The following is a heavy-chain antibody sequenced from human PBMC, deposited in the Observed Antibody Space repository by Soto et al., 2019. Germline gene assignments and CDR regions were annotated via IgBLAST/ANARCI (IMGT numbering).Heavy chain of an antibody. J-gene: IGHJ4*02. CDR1: GFTFSSYA. Sequence: QVQLVESGGGVVQPGRSLRLSCAASGFTFSSYALHWVRQAPGKGLEWVAVISYDGSNKYYADSVKGRFTISRDNSKNTLYLQMNSLRAEDTAVYYCARDFLLFDEIQRWFAYWGQGTLVTVSS. CDR2: ISYDGSNK. CDR3: ARDFLLFDEIQRWFAY. V-gene: IGHV3-30-3*01. D-gene: IGHD5-18*01.